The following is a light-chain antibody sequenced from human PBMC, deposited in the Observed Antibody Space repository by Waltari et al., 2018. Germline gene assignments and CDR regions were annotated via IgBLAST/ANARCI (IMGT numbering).Light chain of an antibody. CDR1: QSVFYNPNTKNY. CDR3: QQYYTAPYS. CDR2: WAS. J-gene: IGKJ2*03. V-gene: IGKV4-1*01. Sequence: DIVMTQSPDSLAVSLGERATIHCKSIQSVFYNPNTKNYLAWYQQKAGQPPKLLIYWASSRESGVPDRFSGSVSGTDFTLTISSLQAEDVAVYYCQQYYTAPYSFGQGTKLEIK.